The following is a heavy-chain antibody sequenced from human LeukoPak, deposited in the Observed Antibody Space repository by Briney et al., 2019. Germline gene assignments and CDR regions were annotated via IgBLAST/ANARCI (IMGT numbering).Heavy chain of an antibody. J-gene: IGHJ4*02. Sequence: GASVKVSCKASGYTFTSYDINWVRQATGQGPEWMGWMNPNSGNTGYAQKFQGRVTMTRNTSISTAYMELSSLRSEDTAVYYCARGRWVDTAMGDFDYWGQGTLVTVSS. CDR1: GYTFTSYD. CDR3: ARGRWVDTAMGDFDY. CDR2: MNPNSGNT. V-gene: IGHV1-8*01. D-gene: IGHD5-18*01.